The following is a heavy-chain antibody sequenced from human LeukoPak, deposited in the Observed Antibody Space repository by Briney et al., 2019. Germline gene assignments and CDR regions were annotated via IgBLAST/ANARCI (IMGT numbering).Heavy chain of an antibody. D-gene: IGHD2-2*03. CDR2: IWYDGSNK. V-gene: IGHV3-33*01. CDR1: GFTFSSYG. J-gene: IGHJ4*02. Sequence: GRSLRLSCAASGFTFSSYGMHWVRQAPGKGLEWVAVIWYDGSNKYYADSVKGRFTISRDNSKNMLYLQMNSLRAEDTAVYYCARVGYCSSTSRCYYFDYWGQGTLVTVSS. CDR3: ARVGYCSSTSRCYYFDY.